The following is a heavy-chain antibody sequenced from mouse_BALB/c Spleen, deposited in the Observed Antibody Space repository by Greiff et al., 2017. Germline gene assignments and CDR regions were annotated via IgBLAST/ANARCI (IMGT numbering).Heavy chain of an antibody. CDR2: IRNKANGYTT. CDR1: GFTFTDYY. Sequence: EVKLMESGGGLVQPGGSLRLSCATSGFTFTDYYMSWVRQPPGKALEWLGFIRNKANGYTTEYSASVKGRFTISRDNSQSILYLQMNTLRAEDSATYYCARFLQRAMDYWGQGTSVTVSS. CDR3: ARFLQRAMDY. J-gene: IGHJ4*01. V-gene: IGHV7-3*02.